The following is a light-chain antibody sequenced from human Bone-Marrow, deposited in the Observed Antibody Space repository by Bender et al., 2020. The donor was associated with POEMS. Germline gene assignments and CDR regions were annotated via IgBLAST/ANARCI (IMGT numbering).Light chain of an antibody. CDR2: NVS. J-gene: IGLJ3*02. Sequence: QSALTQPASVSGSPGQSITISCTGTSSDIGGYSYVSWYQQHPGKAPQLIIYNVSDRPSGVSTRFSGSKSGNTASLTISGLQPEDDACYYCSSYTRTTTRVFGGGTKLTVL. V-gene: IGLV2-14*03. CDR1: SSDIGGYSY. CDR3: SSYTRTTTRV.